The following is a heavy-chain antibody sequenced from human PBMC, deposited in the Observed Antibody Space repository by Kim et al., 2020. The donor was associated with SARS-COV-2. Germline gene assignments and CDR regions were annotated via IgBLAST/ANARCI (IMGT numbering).Heavy chain of an antibody. Sequence: CTISRDKSKNTLYLQMNSLRAEDTAVYYCAKVGIVGATTVLESGDPRFDYWGQGTLVTVSS. D-gene: IGHD1-26*01. J-gene: IGHJ4*02. V-gene: IGHV3-23*01. CDR3: AKVGIVGATTVLESGDPRFDY.